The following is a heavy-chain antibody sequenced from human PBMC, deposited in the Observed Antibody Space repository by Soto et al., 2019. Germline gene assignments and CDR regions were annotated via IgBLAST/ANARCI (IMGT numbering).Heavy chain of an antibody. D-gene: IGHD6-19*01. CDR1: GFNFKKVA. CDR3: AKADGQQWLIPHLDD. V-gene: IGHV3-23*01. J-gene: IGHJ4*02. Sequence: EVQLLESGGGVVQPGGSLRLSCVASGFNFKKVAMAWVRQAAGEGLEWVSGISCCGGSASYADSVKGRFSIARDDSKNTVSLQLNSLRVVDTAQYYCAKADGQQWLIPHLDDWGQGTLVTVS. CDR2: ISCCGGSA.